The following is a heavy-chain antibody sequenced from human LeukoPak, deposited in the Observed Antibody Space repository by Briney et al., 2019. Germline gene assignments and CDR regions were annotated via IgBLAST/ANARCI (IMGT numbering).Heavy chain of an antibody. CDR2: ISWNSGSI. J-gene: IGHJ4*02. D-gene: IGHD5-18*01. CDR1: GFTFDDYA. CDR3: AKARGYSYGSIDY. Sequence: PGRSLRLSCAASGFTFDDYAVHWVRQAPGKGLEWVSGISWNSGSIGYADSVKGRFTISRDNAKNSLYLQMNSLRAEDTALYYCAKARGYSYGSIDYWGQGTLVTVSS. V-gene: IGHV3-9*01.